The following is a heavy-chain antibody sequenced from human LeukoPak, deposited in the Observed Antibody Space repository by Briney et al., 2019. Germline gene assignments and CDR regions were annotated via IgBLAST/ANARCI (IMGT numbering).Heavy chain of an antibody. CDR2: ISSSSTTI. Sequence: GGSLRLSCAASGFTFSSYSMNWVRQAPGKGLEWVSYISSSSTTIHYADSVKGRFTISRDNAKNSVYLQMNSLRAEDTAVYYCAELGITMIGGVWGKGTTVTISS. D-gene: IGHD3-10*02. J-gene: IGHJ6*04. V-gene: IGHV3-48*01. CDR3: AELGITMIGGV. CDR1: GFTFSSYS.